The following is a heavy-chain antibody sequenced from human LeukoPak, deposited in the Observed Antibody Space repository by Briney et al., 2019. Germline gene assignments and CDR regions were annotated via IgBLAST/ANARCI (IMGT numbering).Heavy chain of an antibody. D-gene: IGHD4-17*01. V-gene: IGHV1-69*01. CDR2: IIPIFGTA. J-gene: IGHJ3*02. CDR3: ARGAGHGYGDYTDVEAFDI. Sequence: SVKVSCKASGGTFSSYAISWVRQAPGQGLEWMGGIIPIFGTANYAQKFQGRVTITADESTSTAYMELSSLRSEDTAVYYCARGAGHGYGDYTDVEAFDIWGQGTMVTVSS. CDR1: GGTFSSYA.